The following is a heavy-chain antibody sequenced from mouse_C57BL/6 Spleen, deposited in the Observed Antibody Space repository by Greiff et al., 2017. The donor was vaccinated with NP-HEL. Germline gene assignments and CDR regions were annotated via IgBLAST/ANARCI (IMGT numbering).Heavy chain of an antibody. CDR2: IYPGSGNT. D-gene: IGHD2-4*01. J-gene: IGHJ3*01. Sequence: VKLMESGAELVRPGASVKLSCKASGYTFTDYYINWVKQRPGQGLEWIARIYPGSGNTYYNEKFKGKATLTAEKSSSTAYMQLSSLTSEDSAVYFCARSGDYDGFAYWGQGTLVTVSA. V-gene: IGHV1-76*01. CDR1: GYTFTDYY. CDR3: ARSGDYDGFAY.